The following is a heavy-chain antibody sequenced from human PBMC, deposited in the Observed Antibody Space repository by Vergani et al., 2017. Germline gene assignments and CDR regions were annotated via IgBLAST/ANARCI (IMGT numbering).Heavy chain of an antibody. CDR3: ARDRSCYVGTFDY. Sequence: QVQLVESGGGVVQPGRSLRLSCAASGFTFSSYAMHWVRQAPGKGLEWVAVISYDGSNKYYADSVKGRFTISRDNSKNTLYLQMNSLRAEDTAVYYCARDRSCYVGTFDYWGQGTLVTVSS. CDR1: GFTFSSYA. J-gene: IGHJ4*02. CDR2: ISYDGSNK. V-gene: IGHV3-30-3*01. D-gene: IGHD5-12*01.